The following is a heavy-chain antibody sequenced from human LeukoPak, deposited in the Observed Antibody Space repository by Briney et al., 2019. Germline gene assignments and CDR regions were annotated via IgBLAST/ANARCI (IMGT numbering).Heavy chain of an antibody. V-gene: IGHV3-23*01. CDR1: GFTFSSYW. D-gene: IGHD6-25*01. Sequence: PGGSLRLSCAASGFTFSSYWMSWVRQAPGKGLEWVSGISGSGGGTDYVDSVKGRFTISRDNSKNTVDLQMNSLRVEDTAVYFCAKSIAAAGRGFDYWGQGTPVTVSS. CDR3: AKSIAAAGRGFDY. CDR2: ISGSGGGT. J-gene: IGHJ4*02.